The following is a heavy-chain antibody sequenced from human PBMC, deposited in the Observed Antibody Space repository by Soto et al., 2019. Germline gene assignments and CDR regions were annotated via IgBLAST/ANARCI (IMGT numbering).Heavy chain of an antibody. J-gene: IGHJ4*02. CDR1: GYSFSTSW. CDR2: IYPGDSDT. Sequence: GESLKISCQGSGYSFSTSWIGWVRQMPGKGLEWMGIIYPGDSDTRYSPSFQGQVTISRDNDKNLLYLQMNSLKGEDTATYYCVRVGIVARPYWGQGTPVTVSS. D-gene: IGHD2-21*01. V-gene: IGHV5-51*01. CDR3: VRVGIVARPY.